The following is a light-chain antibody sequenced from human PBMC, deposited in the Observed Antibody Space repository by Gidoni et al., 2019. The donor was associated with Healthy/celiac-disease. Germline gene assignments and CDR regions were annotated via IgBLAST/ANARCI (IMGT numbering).Light chain of an antibody. Sequence: SVLTQQPSVSGAPGQRVTISCTGSSSNIGAGYDVHWYQQLPGTAPKLLIYGNSNRPSGVPDRFSGSKSGTSASLAITGLQAEDEADYYCQSYDSSLSEVFGTGTKVTVL. CDR2: GNS. CDR1: SSNIGAGYD. CDR3: QSYDSSLSEV. V-gene: IGLV1-40*01. J-gene: IGLJ1*01.